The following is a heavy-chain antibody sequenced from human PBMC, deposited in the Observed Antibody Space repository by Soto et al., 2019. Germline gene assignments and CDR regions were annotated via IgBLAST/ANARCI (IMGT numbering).Heavy chain of an antibody. Sequence: APVKVSCKASGYTFTRYGISWGRQAPGQGLEWMGWISAYNGNTNYAQKLQGRVTMTTDTSTSTAYMELRSLRSDDTAVYYCARSYYDILTGYYNDLDYWGQGTLVTVS. D-gene: IGHD3-9*01. CDR1: GYTFTRYG. CDR3: ARSYYDILTGYYNDLDY. V-gene: IGHV1-18*01. J-gene: IGHJ4*02. CDR2: ISAYNGNT.